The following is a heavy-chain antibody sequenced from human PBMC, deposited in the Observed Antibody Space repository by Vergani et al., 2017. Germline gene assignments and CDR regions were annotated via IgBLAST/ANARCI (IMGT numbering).Heavy chain of an antibody. CDR3: ARELSYYYGSGSDDYNPYYYEGMDV. Sequence: QVQLQESGPGLVKPSQTLSLTCSVSGGSTTSGGFYWSWIRQPAGKGLEWIGRVYTSGMTNYNPSLKSRVTILVDRSKSQLSLKLTSVTAGDTAVYFCARELSYYYGSGSDDYNPYYYEGMDVWGPGTTVTVSS. CDR1: GGSTTSGGFY. J-gene: IGHJ6*02. CDR2: VYTSGMT. D-gene: IGHD3-10*01. V-gene: IGHV4-61*02.